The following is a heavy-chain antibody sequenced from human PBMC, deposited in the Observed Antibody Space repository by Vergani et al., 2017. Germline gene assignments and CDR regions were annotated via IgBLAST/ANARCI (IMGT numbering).Heavy chain of an antibody. CDR1: GGSISSGGYH. Sequence: QVQLPESGPGLVKPSQTLSLTCTVSGGSISSGGYHWSWIRQHPGKGLEWIAYIYYSGSTYYNTSLTSLVTISVDTSKNQFSLKLSFVTAADTAVYYCARLDYYDSSGYHGAFDIWGQGTMVTVSS. CDR3: ARLDYYDSSGYHGAFDI. J-gene: IGHJ3*02. V-gene: IGHV4-31*01. CDR2: IYYSGST. D-gene: IGHD3-22*01.